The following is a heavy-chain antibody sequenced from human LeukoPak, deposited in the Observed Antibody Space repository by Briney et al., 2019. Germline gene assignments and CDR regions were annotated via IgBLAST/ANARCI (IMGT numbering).Heavy chain of an antibody. V-gene: IGHV4-38-2*02. CDR1: GYSISSGYY. J-gene: IGHJ4*02. CDR2: IYHSGST. D-gene: IGHD1-26*01. CDR3: ARDSDRAPRIVPHY. Sequence: SETLSLTCTVSGYSISSGYYWGWIRQPPGKGLEWIGSIYHSGSTYYNPSLKSRVTISVDTSKNQFSLKLSSVTAADTAVYYCARDSDRAPRIVPHYWGQGTLVTVSS.